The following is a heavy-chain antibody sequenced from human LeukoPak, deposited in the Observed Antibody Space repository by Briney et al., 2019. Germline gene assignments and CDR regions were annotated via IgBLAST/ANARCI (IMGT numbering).Heavy chain of an antibody. V-gene: IGHV3-21*01. D-gene: IGHD1-26*01. CDR1: GFTFSSYS. CDR2: ISSSSSYI. J-gene: IGHJ6*02. Sequence: GGSLRLSCAASGFTFSSYSMNWVRQAPGKGLEWVSSISSSSSYIYYADSVKGRFTISRDNAKNSLYLQMNSLRAEDTAVYYCASRGSYSGYYYYGMDVWGQGTTVTVSS. CDR3: ASRGSYSGYYYYGMDV.